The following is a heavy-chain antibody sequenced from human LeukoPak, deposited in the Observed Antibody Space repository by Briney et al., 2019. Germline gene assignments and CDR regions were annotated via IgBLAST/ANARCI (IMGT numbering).Heavy chain of an antibody. CDR3: AKEPNGYSYGYPYYFDY. CDR2: ISGSGGST. J-gene: IGHJ4*02. D-gene: IGHD5-18*01. V-gene: IGHV3-23*01. Sequence: GGSLRLSCAASGFTFSSYAMSWVRQAPGKGLEWVSAISGSGGSTYYADSVKGRFTISRDNSKNTLYLQMNSLRAEYTAVYYCAKEPNGYSYGYPYYFDYWGQGTLVTVSS. CDR1: GFTFSSYA.